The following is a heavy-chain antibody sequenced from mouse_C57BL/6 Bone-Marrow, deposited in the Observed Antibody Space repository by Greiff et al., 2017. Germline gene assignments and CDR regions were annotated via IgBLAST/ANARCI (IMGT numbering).Heavy chain of an antibody. CDR2: IDPNSGGT. CDR1: GYTFTSYW. J-gene: IGHJ3*01. Sequence: VQLQQSGAELVKPGASVKLSCKASGYTFTSYWMHWVKQRPGRGLEWIGRIDPNSGGTKYNEKFKSKATLTVDKPSSTAYMQRSSLTSEDSAVYYCAGGVGRSDSSGYGLGFAYWGQGTLVTVSA. V-gene: IGHV1-72*01. D-gene: IGHD3-2*02. CDR3: AGGVGRSDSSGYGLGFAY.